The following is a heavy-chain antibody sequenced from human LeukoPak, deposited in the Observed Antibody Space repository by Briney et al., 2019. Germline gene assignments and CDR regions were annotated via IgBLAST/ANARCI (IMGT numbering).Heavy chain of an antibody. CDR3: ARAGFSGGSYSVIDY. Sequence: GGSPRLSCAASGFTFSSYGMHWVRQAPGKGLEWVAVIWYDGSNKYYADSVKGRFTISRDNSKNTLYLQMNSLRAEDTAVYYCARAGFSGGSYSVIDYWGQGTLITVSS. V-gene: IGHV3-33*01. CDR1: GFTFSSYG. D-gene: IGHD1-26*01. CDR2: IWYDGSNK. J-gene: IGHJ4*02.